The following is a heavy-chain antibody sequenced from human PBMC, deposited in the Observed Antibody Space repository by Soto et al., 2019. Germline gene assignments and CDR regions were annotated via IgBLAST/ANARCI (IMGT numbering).Heavy chain of an antibody. CDR1: GFTVSSNY. D-gene: IGHD5-12*01. V-gene: IGHV3-66*01. CDR3: ARDLRAWGGLHDAFDI. J-gene: IGHJ3*02. CDR2: IYSGGST. Sequence: EVQLVESGGGLVQPGGSLRLSCAASGFTVSSNYMSWVRQAPGKGLEWVSVIYSGGSTYYADSVKGRFTISRDNSKNTLYLQMNSLRAEDTAVYYCARDLRAWGGLHDAFDIWGQGTMVTVSS.